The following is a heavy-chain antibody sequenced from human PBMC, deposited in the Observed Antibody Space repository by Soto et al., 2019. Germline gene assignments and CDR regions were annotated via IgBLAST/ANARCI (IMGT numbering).Heavy chain of an antibody. V-gene: IGHV1-69*01. CDR1: GGTFSSYA. D-gene: IGHD2-15*01. CDR2: IIPIFGTA. CDR3: ARRSHLGYCSGGSCYSHFDY. Sequence: QVQLVQSGAEVKKPGSSVKVSCKASGGTFSSYAISWVRQAPGQGLEWMGGIIPIFGTANYAQKFQGRVTITADESTSTAYMELSSLRAEDTAVYYCARRSHLGYCSGGSCYSHFDYWGQGTLVTVSS. J-gene: IGHJ4*02.